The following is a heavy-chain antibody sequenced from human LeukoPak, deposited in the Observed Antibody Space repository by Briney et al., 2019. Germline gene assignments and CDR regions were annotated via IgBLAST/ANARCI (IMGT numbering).Heavy chain of an antibody. J-gene: IGHJ4*02. CDR2: IWYDGSNK. CDR3: ARDKVRVKIAAAGTFDY. Sequence: PGRSVRLCCAASGFTFSSYGMHWVRQAPGKGLEWVAVIWYDGSNKYYADSVKGRFTISRDNSKNTLYLQMNSLRAEDTAVYYCARDKVRVKIAAAGTFDYWGQGTLVTVSS. V-gene: IGHV3-33*01. D-gene: IGHD6-13*01. CDR1: GFTFSSYG.